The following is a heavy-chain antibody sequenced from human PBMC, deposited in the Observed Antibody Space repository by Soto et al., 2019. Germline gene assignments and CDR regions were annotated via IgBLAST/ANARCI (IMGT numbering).Heavy chain of an antibody. V-gene: IGHV3-33*01. CDR2: IWYDGSNK. D-gene: IGHD2-2*01. J-gene: IGHJ5*02. CDR1: GFTFSSYG. CDR3: AREVCSSTSCYVPWFDP. Sequence: EGSLRLSCAASGFTFSSYGMHWVRQAPGKGLEWVAVIWYDGSNKYYADSVKGRFTISRDNSKNTLYLQMNSLRAEDTAVYYCAREVCSSTSCYVPWFDPWGQGTLVTVSS.